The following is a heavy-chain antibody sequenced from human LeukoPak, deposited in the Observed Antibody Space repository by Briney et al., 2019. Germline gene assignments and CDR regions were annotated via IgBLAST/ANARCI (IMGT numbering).Heavy chain of an antibody. Sequence: GGSLRLSCAASGFTFRSYAMSWVRQAPGKGLEWVSDISGSGGSTDYADSVKGRFTISRDNSKNTLYMQMNSLRAEDTAVYYCASYDRSGYYHYFDYWGQGTLVTVSS. J-gene: IGHJ4*02. CDR1: GFTFRSYA. CDR3: ASYDRSGYYHYFDY. V-gene: IGHV3-23*01. D-gene: IGHD3-22*01. CDR2: ISGSGGST.